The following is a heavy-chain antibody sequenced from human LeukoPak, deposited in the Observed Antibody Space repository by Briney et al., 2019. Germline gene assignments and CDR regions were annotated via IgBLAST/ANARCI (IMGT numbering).Heavy chain of an antibody. D-gene: IGHD3-16*02. CDR1: GFTFSSYA. J-gene: IGHJ3*02. CDR3: AKLLYYDYVWGSYRYGAFDI. V-gene: IGHV3-23*01. CDR2: ISGSGGST. Sequence: GGSLRLSCAASGFTFSSYAMSWVRQAPGKGLEGVSAISGSGGSTYSADSVKGRFTISRDNSKNTLYLQMNSQRAEDTAVYYCAKLLYYDYVWGSYRYGAFDIWGQGTMVTVSS.